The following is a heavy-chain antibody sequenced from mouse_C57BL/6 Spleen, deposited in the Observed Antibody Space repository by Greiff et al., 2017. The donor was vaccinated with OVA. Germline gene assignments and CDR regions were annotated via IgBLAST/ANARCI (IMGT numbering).Heavy chain of an antibody. Sequence: QVQLQQPGAELVMPGASVKLSCKASGYTFTSYWMHWVKQRPGQGLEWIGEFDPSDSYTNYNQKFKGKSTLTVEQSSSTAYMQLSSLTSEGPAVYYWGRKRYGSSYEGDHWGQGTTLTVSS. D-gene: IGHD1-1*01. V-gene: IGHV1-69*01. CDR2: FDPSDSYT. CDR1: GYTFTSYW. J-gene: IGHJ2*01. CDR3: GRKRYGSSYEGDH.